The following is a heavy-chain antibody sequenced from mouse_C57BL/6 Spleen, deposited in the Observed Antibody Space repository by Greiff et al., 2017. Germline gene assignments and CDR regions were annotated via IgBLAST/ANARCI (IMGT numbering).Heavy chain of an antibody. CDR2: IYPRSGNT. Sequence: VQLQQSGAELARPGASVKLSCKASGYTFTSYGISWVKQRTGQGLEWIGEIYPRSGNTYYNEKFKGKATLTADKSSSTAYMELRSLTSEDSAVYFCAAYYSNGVAYWGQGTLITVSA. CDR3: AAYYSNGVAY. CDR1: GYTFTSYG. D-gene: IGHD2-5*01. V-gene: IGHV1-81*01. J-gene: IGHJ3*01.